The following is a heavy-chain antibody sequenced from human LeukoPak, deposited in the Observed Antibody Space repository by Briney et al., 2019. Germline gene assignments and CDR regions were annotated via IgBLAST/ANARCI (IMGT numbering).Heavy chain of an antibody. D-gene: IGHD3-10*01. Sequence: GRSLRLSCAASGFTFDDYAMHWVRQAPGKGLEWVSGISWNSGSIGYADSVKGRFTISRDNAKNSLYLQMNSLRAEDMALYYCAKGYHELLWFGESHFDYWGRGTLVTVSS. V-gene: IGHV3-9*03. J-gene: IGHJ4*02. CDR1: GFTFDDYA. CDR3: AKGYHELLWFGESHFDY. CDR2: ISWNSGSI.